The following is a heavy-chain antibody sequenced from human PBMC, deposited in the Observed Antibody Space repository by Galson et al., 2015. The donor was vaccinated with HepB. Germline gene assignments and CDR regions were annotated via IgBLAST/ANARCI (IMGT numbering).Heavy chain of an antibody. CDR2: ISYDGSNK. D-gene: IGHD3-10*01. Sequence: SLRLSCAASGFTFSSYAMHWVRQAPGKGLEWVAVISYDGSNKYYADSVKGRFAISRDNSKNTLYLQMNSLRAEDTAVYYCARDIGGYYMDVWGKGTTVTVSS. J-gene: IGHJ6*03. CDR3: ARDIGGYYMDV. V-gene: IGHV3-30*09. CDR1: GFTFSSYA.